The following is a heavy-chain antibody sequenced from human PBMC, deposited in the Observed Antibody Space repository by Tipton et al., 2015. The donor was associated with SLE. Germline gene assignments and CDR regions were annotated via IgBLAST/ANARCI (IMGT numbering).Heavy chain of an antibody. Sequence: TLSLTCTVSGASIRNDGYCWSWIRQHPGKGLEWHGYIYYTGNTYFNPSLRSRLSISVDTSKNQFSLKLSSVTAADTAVYYCARDLVRGVSGGYWGQGTLVTVSS. CDR1: GASIRNDGYC. J-gene: IGHJ4*02. V-gene: IGHV4-31*03. D-gene: IGHD3-10*01. CDR2: IYYTGNT. CDR3: ARDLVRGVSGGY.